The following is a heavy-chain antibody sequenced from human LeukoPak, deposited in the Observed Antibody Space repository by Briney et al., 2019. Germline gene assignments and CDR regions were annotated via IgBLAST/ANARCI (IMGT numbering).Heavy chain of an antibody. CDR3: AGYCSSTSCYTPYYYYGMTS. J-gene: IGHJ6*02. D-gene: IGHD2-2*02. V-gene: IGHV4-30-2*01. CDR1: GGSISSGGYS. CDR2: IYHSGST. Sequence: SETLSLTCAVSGGSISSGGYSWSWIRQPPGKGLEWIGYIYHSGSTYYNPSLKSRVTISVDRSKNQFSLKLSSVTAADTAVYYCAGYCSSTSCYTPYYYYGMTSGAKGPRSPSP.